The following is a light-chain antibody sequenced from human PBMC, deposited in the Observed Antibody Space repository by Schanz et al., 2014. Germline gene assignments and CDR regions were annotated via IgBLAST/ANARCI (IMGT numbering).Light chain of an antibody. Sequence: EIVLTQSPATLSLSPGERATLTCRASENVDGYLAWYQQKPGQAPRLLIHDASNRAPGIPDRFSGSGSGTDFTLTISRLEPEDFAVYYCHQYGISPFTFGPGTKVDIK. J-gene: IGKJ3*01. CDR3: HQYGISPFT. V-gene: IGKV3-20*01. CDR1: ENVDGY. CDR2: DAS.